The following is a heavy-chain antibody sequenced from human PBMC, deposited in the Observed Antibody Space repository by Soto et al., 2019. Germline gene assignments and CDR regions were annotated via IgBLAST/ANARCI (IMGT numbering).Heavy chain of an antibody. D-gene: IGHD6-13*01. V-gene: IGHV4-34*01. Sequence: PAETLSLTCAVYRGSFSAYYWSWNRHPPGTGLEWIGEINHSGSTNYNPSLKSRLTISVDTSKNQFSLKLSSVTAADTAVYYCARGQAAAGRPHSYYFDYWGQGSLVTVSS. CDR2: INHSGST. CDR3: ARGQAAAGRPHSYYFDY. J-gene: IGHJ4*02. CDR1: RGSFSAYY.